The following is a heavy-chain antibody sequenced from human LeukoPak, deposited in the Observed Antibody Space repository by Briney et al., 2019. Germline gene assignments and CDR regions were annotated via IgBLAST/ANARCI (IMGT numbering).Heavy chain of an antibody. Sequence: GGSLRLSCAASGFTFSSYGMHWVRQAPGKGLEWLAVISYHGRDKYYADSVKGRFTISRDNSKSTLYLQLNSLRAEDTAVYYCARPSSPNPGWYDFDYWGQGTLVTVSS. CDR3: ARPSSPNPGWYDFDY. V-gene: IGHV3-30*03. D-gene: IGHD6-19*01. CDR1: GFTFSSYG. J-gene: IGHJ4*02. CDR2: ISYHGRDK.